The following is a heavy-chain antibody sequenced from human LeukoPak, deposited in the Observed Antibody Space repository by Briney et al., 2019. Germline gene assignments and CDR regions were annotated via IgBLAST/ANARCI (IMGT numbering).Heavy chain of an antibody. J-gene: IGHJ4*02. CDR3: ARDLGDSSGYSCFDY. V-gene: IGHV4-30-4*08. D-gene: IGHD3-22*01. CDR1: GGSISSGDYY. Sequence: MTSETLPLTCTASGGSISSGDYYWSWIRQPPGKGLEWIGYIYYSGSTYYNPSLKSRVTISVDTSKNQFSLKLSSVTAAVTAVYYCARDLGDSSGYSCFDYWGQGTLVTVSS. CDR2: IYYSGST.